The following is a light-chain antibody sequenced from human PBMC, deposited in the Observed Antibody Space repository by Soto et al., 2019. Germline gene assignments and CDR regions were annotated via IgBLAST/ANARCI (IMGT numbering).Light chain of an antibody. J-gene: IGKJ1*01. Sequence: DIQMTQSPSTLSASVGDRVTITCRASQSISSWLAWYQQKPGKAPKLLIYKASSLESGVPSRYSGSGSGTKFTLTISSLQPDDFATYYCQQYNSYWTFGQGTRWIS. CDR1: QSISSW. CDR3: QQYNSYWT. V-gene: IGKV1-5*03. CDR2: KAS.